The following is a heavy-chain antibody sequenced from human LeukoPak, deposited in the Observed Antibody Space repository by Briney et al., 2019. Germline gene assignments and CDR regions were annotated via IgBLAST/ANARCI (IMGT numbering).Heavy chain of an antibody. CDR2: ISWNSGSI. Sequence: GGSLRLSCAASGFTIDDYAMHWVRQAPGKGLEWVSGISWNSGSIGYADSVKGRFTISRDNAKNSLYLQMNSLRAEDTALYYCAKDLHPYYYDSSGYDYWGQETLVTVSS. CDR3: AKDLHPYYYDSSGYDY. V-gene: IGHV3-9*01. J-gene: IGHJ4*02. D-gene: IGHD3-22*01. CDR1: GFTIDDYA.